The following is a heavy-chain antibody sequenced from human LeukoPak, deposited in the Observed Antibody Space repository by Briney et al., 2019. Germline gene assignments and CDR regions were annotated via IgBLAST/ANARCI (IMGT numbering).Heavy chain of an antibody. CDR2: IYSGGST. V-gene: IGHV3-66*01. Sequence: GGSLRLSCAASGFTVSSNYMSWVRQAPGKGLEWVSVIYSGGSTYYADSVKGRFTISRDNSKNTLYLQMNSLRAEDTAVYYCARDDRGSGLGPPHDYWGPGTLVTVSS. CDR1: GFTVSSNY. D-gene: IGHD3-16*01. CDR3: ARDDRGSGLGPPHDY. J-gene: IGHJ4*02.